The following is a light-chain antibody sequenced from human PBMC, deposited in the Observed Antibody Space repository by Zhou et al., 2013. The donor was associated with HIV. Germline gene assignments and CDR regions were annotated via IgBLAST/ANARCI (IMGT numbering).Light chain of an antibody. V-gene: IGKV2-28*01. CDR1: QSLLYSNGYNY. Sequence: DIVMTQSPLSLPVTPGEPASISCRSSQSLLYSNGYNYLDWYVQKPGQSPQLLIYWGSNRASGVPDRFSGSGSGTDFTLKISRVEAEDVGIYYCMQALQTPFTFGPGTKVDI. J-gene: IGKJ3*01. CDR2: WGS. CDR3: MQALQTPFT.